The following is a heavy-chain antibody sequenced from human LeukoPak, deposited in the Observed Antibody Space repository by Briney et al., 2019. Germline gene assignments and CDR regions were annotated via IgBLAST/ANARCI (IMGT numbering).Heavy chain of an antibody. CDR1: GFIFCSSW. D-gene: IGHD3-16*01. J-gene: IGHJ4*02. Sequence: PGGSIRVCYEASGFIFCSSWMQCDRQPRGEGLAWVATMMQDGSEKEYVDPVKVGSNTSSGNVTLSMCLQMNSLRAEDTAVYYCARERCLFLYYFDYWGQGTLVTVS. V-gene: IGHV3-7*01. CDR2: MMQDGSEK. CDR3: ARERCLFLYYFDY.